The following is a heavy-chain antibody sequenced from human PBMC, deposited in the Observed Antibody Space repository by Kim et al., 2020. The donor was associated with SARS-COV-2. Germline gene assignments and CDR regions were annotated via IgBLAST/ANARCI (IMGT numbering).Heavy chain of an antibody. CDR1: GGSITSYY. V-gene: IGHV4-59*08. Sequence: SETLSLTCTVSGGSITSYYWSWIRQPPGKGLEWIGYLYYTGSTNYNPSLRSRLSISVDTSKNQFSLKLTSVTAADTAMYFCAKYTTRGSFGGFDILGQGT. J-gene: IGHJ3*02. D-gene: IGHD3-16*01. CDR2: LYYTGST. CDR3: AKYTTRGSFGGFDI.